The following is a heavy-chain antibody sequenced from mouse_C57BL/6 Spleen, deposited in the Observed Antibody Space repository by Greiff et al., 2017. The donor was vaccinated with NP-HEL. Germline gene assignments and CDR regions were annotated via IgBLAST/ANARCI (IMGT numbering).Heavy chain of an antibody. Sequence: QVQLQQPGAELVMPGASVKLSCKASGYTFTSYWMHWVKQRPGQGLEWIGEIDPSDSYTNYNQKFKGKSTLTVDKSSSTAYMQLSSLTSEDSAVYYCARSGLRRGAWFAYWGQGTLVTVSA. CDR2: IDPSDSYT. J-gene: IGHJ3*01. V-gene: IGHV1-69*01. CDR3: ARSGLRRGAWFAY. D-gene: IGHD2-4*01. CDR1: GYTFTSYW.